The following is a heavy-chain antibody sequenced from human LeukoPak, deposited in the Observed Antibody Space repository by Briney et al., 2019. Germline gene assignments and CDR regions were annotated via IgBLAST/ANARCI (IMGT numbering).Heavy chain of an antibody. Sequence: GGSLRLSCAASGFTSSSYDMHWVRQAPGKGLEWVAIIWYDGSNTYYADSVKGRFTISRDNSKNTLYLQMTSLRAEDTAVYYCVRNRDWYFDLWGRGTLVTVSS. CDR2: IWYDGSNT. CDR1: GFTSSSYD. CDR3: VRNRDWYFDL. V-gene: IGHV3-33*01. J-gene: IGHJ2*01. D-gene: IGHD3-10*01.